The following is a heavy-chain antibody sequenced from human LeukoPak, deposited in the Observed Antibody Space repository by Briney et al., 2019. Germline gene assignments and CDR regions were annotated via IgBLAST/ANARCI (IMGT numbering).Heavy chain of an antibody. Sequence: VASVKVSCKASGGTFSSYAISWVRQAPGQGLEWMGRIIPILGIANYAQKFQGRVTITADKSTSTAYMELSSLRSEDTAVYYCASGIQYYYDSSGSDFDYWGQGTLVTVSS. D-gene: IGHD3-22*01. CDR2: IIPILGIA. V-gene: IGHV1-69*04. CDR3: ASGIQYYYDSSGSDFDY. CDR1: GGTFSSYA. J-gene: IGHJ4*02.